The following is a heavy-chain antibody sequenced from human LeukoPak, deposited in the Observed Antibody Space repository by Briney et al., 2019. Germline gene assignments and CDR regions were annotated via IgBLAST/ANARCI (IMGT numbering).Heavy chain of an antibody. D-gene: IGHD3-22*01. V-gene: IGHV3-7*01. CDR3: ARGFSSGYYDSSGYDY. CDR2: IKQDGSEK. Sequence: PGGSLRLSCAASGFTFSSYWMSWVRQAPGKGLEWVANIKQDGSEKNYVDSVKGRFTISRDNAKNSLYLQMNSLRAEDTAVYYCARGFSSGYYDSSGYDYWGQGTLVTVSS. J-gene: IGHJ4*02. CDR1: GFTFSSYW.